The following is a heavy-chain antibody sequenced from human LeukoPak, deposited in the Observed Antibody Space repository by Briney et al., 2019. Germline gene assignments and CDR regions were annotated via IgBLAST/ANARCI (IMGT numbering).Heavy chain of an antibody. Sequence: PGGSLRLSCAASGFTFSSHAMSWVRQAPGQGLELVSASSADSYYTYYADSVQGRFTISRDNSKNTLYLQMNSLRAEDTALYYCANFVNTSMGGNDYWGQGTLVTVSS. CDR3: ANFVNTSMGGNDY. D-gene: IGHD5-18*01. CDR1: GFTFSSHA. V-gene: IGHV3-23*01. J-gene: IGHJ4*02. CDR2: SSADSYYT.